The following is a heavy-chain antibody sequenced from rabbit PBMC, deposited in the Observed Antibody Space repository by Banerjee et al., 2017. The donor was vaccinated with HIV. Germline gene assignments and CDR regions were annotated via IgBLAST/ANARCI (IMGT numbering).Heavy chain of an antibody. J-gene: IGHJ6*01. CDR1: GFSFSSSYW. Sequence: QSLEESGGDLVRPGASLTLTCTASGFSFSSSYWICWVRQAPGKGLEWIACIDAGSSGSTYYANWAKGRFTISKTSSTTVTLQMTSLTAADTATYFCVREDVGYGPGNVDLWGQGTLVTVS. CDR2: IDAGSSGST. CDR3: VREDVGYGPGNVDL. D-gene: IGHD6-1*01. V-gene: IGHV1S40*01.